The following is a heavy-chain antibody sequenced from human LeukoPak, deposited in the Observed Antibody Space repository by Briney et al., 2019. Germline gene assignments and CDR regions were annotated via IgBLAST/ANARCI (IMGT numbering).Heavy chain of an antibody. J-gene: IGHJ6*02. D-gene: IGHD6-6*01. Sequence: PSETLSLTCTVSGGSISSGAFYWSWIRQHPGKGLEWIGYTYYSGSTYYNPSLRNRVTISVDTSKNQFSLKLSSVTAADTAVYYCAGSYRSASISNGMDVWGQGTTVTVSS. V-gene: IGHV4-31*03. CDR2: TYYSGST. CDR1: GGSISSGAFY. CDR3: AGSYRSASISNGMDV.